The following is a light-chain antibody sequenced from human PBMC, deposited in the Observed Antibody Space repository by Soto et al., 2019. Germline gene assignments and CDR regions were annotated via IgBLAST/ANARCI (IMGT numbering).Light chain of an antibody. Sequence: EIVMTQSPATLSVSPGERATLSCRASQSVSSNLAWYQQRPGQAPRLLIYGAYTKATGIPARFSGSGSGTEFSLTISSLQSEDFAVYYCQQYNNWPLPTFGGGTKVEIK. J-gene: IGKJ4*01. V-gene: IGKV3-15*01. CDR2: GAY. CDR1: QSVSSN. CDR3: QQYNNWPLPT.